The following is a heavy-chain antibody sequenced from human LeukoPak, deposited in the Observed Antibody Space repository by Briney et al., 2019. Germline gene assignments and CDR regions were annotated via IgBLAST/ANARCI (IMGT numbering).Heavy chain of an antibody. CDR3: AREYYDSSGRPKNVRDI. D-gene: IGHD3-22*01. Sequence: ASVKVSCKPSGYTFISYHMHWVRQAPGQGLEWMGMIKPSGGDTSYAQMFQGRVTMTRHMYTSTVYMELSNLRSEDTAVYYCAREYYDSSGRPKNVRDIWGQGTMVTVSS. V-gene: IGHV1-46*01. CDR1: GYTFISYH. J-gene: IGHJ3*02. CDR2: IKPSGGDT.